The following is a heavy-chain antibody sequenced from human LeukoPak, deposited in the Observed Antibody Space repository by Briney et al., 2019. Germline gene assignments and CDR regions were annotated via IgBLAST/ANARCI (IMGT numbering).Heavy chain of an antibody. V-gene: IGHV3-21*01. Sequence: GGPLRLSCAASGFTFSSYSMNWVRQAPGKGLEWVSSISSSSSYIYYADSVKGRFTISRDNAKNSLYLQMNSLRAEDTAVYYCARDLLDVGARGVFDYWGQGTLVTVSS. D-gene: IGHD1-26*01. J-gene: IGHJ4*02. CDR3: ARDLLDVGARGVFDY. CDR1: GFTFSSYS. CDR2: ISSSSSYI.